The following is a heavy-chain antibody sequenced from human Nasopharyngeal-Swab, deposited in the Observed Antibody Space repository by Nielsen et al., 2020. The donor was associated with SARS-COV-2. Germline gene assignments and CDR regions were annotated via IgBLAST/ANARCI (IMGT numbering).Heavy chain of an antibody. CDR1: GFSLTTHGVG. J-gene: IGHJ1*01. CDR2: VYWNDDR. V-gene: IGHV2-5*01. CDR3: VHRHIIVLAEYFDE. D-gene: IGHD2/OR15-2a*01. Sequence: SGPTLVKPTQTLTLTCTFSGFSLTTHGVGVGWIRQPPGKALAWLALVYWNDDRRYSPYLRDRLTITKDTSKSQVVLTMTNMDPVDTATYYCVHRHIIVLAEYFDEWGQGTLVTVSS.